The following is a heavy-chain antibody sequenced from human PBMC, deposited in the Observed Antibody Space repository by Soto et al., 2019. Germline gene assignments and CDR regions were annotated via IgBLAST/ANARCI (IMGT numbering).Heavy chain of an antibody. CDR3: TTDPRGLDAKDY. CDR1: GFTFSNAW. CDR2: IKSKTDGGTT. V-gene: IGHV3-15*01. J-gene: IGHJ4*02. Sequence: EVQLVESGGGLVKPGGSLRLSCAASGFTFSNAWMSWVRQAPGKGLEWVGRIKSKTDGGTTYYAAPVKGRFTISRDDSKNTLYLQMNSLKTEDTAVYYCTTDPRGLDAKDYWGQGTLVTVSS. D-gene: IGHD3-16*01.